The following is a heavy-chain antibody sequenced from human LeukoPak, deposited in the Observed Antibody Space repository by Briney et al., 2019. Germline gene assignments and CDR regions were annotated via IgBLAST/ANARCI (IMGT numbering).Heavy chain of an antibody. J-gene: IGHJ4*02. Sequence: HPGGSLRLSCEGSGFTFSSYGMHWVRQAPGKGLEWVAIIWFDGSNKYYIDSVKGRFTIARDNSKSTPYLQMNSLRAEDTGVYFCARSLAVAGAFVYYFDTWGQGTRVAVSS. CDR1: GFTFSSYG. CDR2: IWFDGSNK. CDR3: ARSLAVAGAFVYYFDT. V-gene: IGHV3-33*01. D-gene: IGHD6-19*01.